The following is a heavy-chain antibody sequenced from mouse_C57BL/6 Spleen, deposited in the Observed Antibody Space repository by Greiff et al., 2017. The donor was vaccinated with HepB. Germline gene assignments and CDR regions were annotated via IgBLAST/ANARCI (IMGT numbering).Heavy chain of an antibody. J-gene: IGHJ4*01. Sequence: EVKLMESGGGLVKPGGSLKLSCAASGFTFSDYGMHWVRQAPEKGLEWVAYISSGSSTIYYADKVKGRFTISRDNAKNTLFLQMTSLRSEDTAMYYCAAPYAMDYWGQGTSVTVSS. CDR3: AAPYAMDY. CDR2: ISSGSSTI. CDR1: GFTFSDYG. V-gene: IGHV5-17*01.